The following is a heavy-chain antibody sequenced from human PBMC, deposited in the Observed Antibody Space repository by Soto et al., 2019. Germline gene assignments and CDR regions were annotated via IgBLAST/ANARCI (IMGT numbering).Heavy chain of an antibody. J-gene: IGHJ4*02. V-gene: IGHV3-23*01. Sequence: PGGSLRLSGAVSGFSLTDDAMAWFRGAPGKGLEWVSRIDGSGGSTHYADSVKGRFTISRDNSKDTVYLQMNRLRAEDTAIYYCAKDFGSTWIDYWGQGP. D-gene: IGHD6-13*01. CDR2: IDGSGGST. CDR3: AKDFGSTWIDY. CDR1: GFSLTDDA.